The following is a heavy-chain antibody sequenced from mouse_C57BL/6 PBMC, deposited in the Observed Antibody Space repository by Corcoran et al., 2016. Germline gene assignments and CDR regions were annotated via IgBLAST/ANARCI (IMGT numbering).Heavy chain of an antibody. J-gene: IGHJ1*03. CDR3: ARKFYSNYDWYFDV. CDR2: INPNNGGT. Sequence: EVQLQQSGPELVKPGASVKISCKASGYTFTDYYMNWVKQSHGKSLEWIGDINPNNGGTSYNQKFKGKATLTVDKSSSTAYMELRSLTSEDSAVYYCARKFYSNYDWYFDVWGTGTTVTVSS. V-gene: IGHV1-26*01. D-gene: IGHD2-5*01. CDR1: GYTFTDYY.